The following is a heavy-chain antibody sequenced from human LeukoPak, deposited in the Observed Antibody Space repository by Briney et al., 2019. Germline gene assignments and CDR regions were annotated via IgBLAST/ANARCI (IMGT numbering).Heavy chain of an antibody. J-gene: IGHJ4*01. V-gene: IGHV1-69*05. D-gene: IGHD5-24*01. Sequence: GSSVRVSCKASGGTFSSYAVSWLRQAPGQGLEWMGGIIPLSGTAKYAERFQGRVTFTTDESTTTVYMDMTTLRSEDTAVYFCARGPRDGSSLMPYYFDYWGHGTRVIVSS. CDR1: GGTFSSYA. CDR2: IIPLSGTA. CDR3: ARGPRDGSSLMPYYFDY.